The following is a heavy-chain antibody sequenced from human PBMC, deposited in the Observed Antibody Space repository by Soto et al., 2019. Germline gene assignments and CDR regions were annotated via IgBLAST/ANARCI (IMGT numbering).Heavy chain of an antibody. V-gene: IGHV3-23*01. CDR1: GFAFINYA. CDR2: ISSGGTYT. D-gene: IGHD5-18*01. J-gene: IGHJ4*02. Sequence: WGSLRLSCAASGFAFINYAITFFRHSPGKWLEWVSAISSGGTYTDYADSVKGRFTLSRDNSKNMVYLQMHSLRAEDTAVYHCAKESSGYNYGFYNYFDYWGQGTLVTVSS. CDR3: AKESSGYNYGFYNYFDY.